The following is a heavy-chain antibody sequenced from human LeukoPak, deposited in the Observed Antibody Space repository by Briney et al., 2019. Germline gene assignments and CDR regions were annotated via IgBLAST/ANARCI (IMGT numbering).Heavy chain of an antibody. J-gene: IGHJ4*02. CDR2: IMPMFGKA. CDR1: GGTFSSYA. CDR3: AGGRTDIVVVPATLRNCYFDY. Sequence: SVKVSCKASGGTFSSYAISWVRQAPGQGLEWMGGIMPMFGKANYAQKFQGRVTTTADKATSTAYMELSSLRSEDTAVYYCAGGRTDIVVVPATLRNCYFDYWGQGTLVTVSS. D-gene: IGHD2-2*01. V-gene: IGHV1-69*06.